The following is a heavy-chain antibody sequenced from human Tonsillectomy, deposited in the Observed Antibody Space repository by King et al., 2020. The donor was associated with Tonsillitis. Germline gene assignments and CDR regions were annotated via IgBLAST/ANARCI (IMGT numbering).Heavy chain of an antibody. V-gene: IGHV3-30-3*01. CDR1: GFTFSSYA. Sequence: VQLVESGGGVVQPGTSPRLSCAASGFTFSSYAMHWVRQAPGKGLEWVAAVSYDGSNKYHADSVKGRFTISRDNSKKTVYLQMNSLRAEHTAVYYCAGFDSGGFYGGFDYWGQGTLVTVSS. D-gene: IGHD3-22*01. CDR2: VSYDGSNK. J-gene: IGHJ4*02. CDR3: AGFDSGGFYGGFDY.